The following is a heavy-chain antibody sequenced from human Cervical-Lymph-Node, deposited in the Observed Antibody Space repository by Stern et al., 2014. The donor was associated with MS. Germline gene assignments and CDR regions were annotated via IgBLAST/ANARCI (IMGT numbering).Heavy chain of an antibody. CDR3: AKGGGDYGFGWFDP. D-gene: IGHD4-17*01. Sequence: EVQLVESGGGLVQPGRSLRLSCAASGFTFDDYGMYWVRQTPGEGLGGGSGISWDSGRLGYADSVKGRFTISRDNAKNFLYLQMNSLRPEDTALYYCAKGGGDYGFGWFDPWGQGTLVTVSS. CDR2: ISWDSGRL. CDR1: GFTFDDYG. V-gene: IGHV3-9*01. J-gene: IGHJ5*02.